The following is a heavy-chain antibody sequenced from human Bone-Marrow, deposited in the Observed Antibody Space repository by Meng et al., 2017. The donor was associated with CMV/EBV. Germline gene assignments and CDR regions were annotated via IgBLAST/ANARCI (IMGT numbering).Heavy chain of an antibody. CDR1: GGTFSSYA. D-gene: IGHD6-6*01. J-gene: IGHJ6*02. V-gene: IGHV1-69*05. CDR3: ARDEWQLVRDYYYGMDV. CDR2: IIPIFGTA. Sequence: SVKVSCKASGGTFSSYAISWVRQAPGQGLEWMGGIIPIFGTANYAQKLQGRVTMTTDTSTSTAYMELRSLRSDDTAVYYCARDEWQLVRDYYYGMDVWGQGTTVTVSS.